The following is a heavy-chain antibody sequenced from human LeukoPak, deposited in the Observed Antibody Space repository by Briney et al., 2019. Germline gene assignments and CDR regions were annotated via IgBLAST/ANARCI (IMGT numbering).Heavy chain of an antibody. V-gene: IGHV4-30-4*08. CDR1: GGSISSGEFY. CDR3: ARDSSGSYPLLFDY. J-gene: IGHJ4*02. Sequence: SETLSLTCTVSGGSISSGEFYWSWIRQPPGKGLEWIGYIYYSGSTYYNPSLKSRVTISVDTSKNQFSLKLSSVTAADTAVYYCARDSSGSYPLLFDYWGQGTLVTVSS. D-gene: IGHD1-26*01. CDR2: IYYSGST.